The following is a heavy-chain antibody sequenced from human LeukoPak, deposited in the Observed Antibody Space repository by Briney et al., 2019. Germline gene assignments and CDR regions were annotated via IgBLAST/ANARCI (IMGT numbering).Heavy chain of an antibody. CDR1: GFTFGNSW. V-gene: IGHV3-7*01. CDR2: IKTDGSEK. D-gene: IGHD2-2*01. Sequence: GGSLRLSCEASGFTFGNSWMTWVRQTPGKGLEWVANIKTDGSEKYYVDSVRGRFTISRDNAKNSLYLQMNSLRAEDTAVYYCATYSSRNAREFQSWGQGTLVTVSS. J-gene: IGHJ1*01. CDR3: ATYSSRNAREFQS.